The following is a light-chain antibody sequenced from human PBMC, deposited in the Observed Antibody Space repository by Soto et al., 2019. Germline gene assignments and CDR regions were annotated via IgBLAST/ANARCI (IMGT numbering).Light chain of an antibody. V-gene: IGKV1-9*01. J-gene: IGKJ3*01. CDR2: AAS. Sequence: IQLTQSPSSLSASVGDRVTITCRASQGISSYLAWYQQKPGKAPKLLIYAASTLQSGDPSRFSGSGSGTDFTLTISSLQPEDFATYYCHQLNSYPPTFGAGTKVDIK. CDR1: QGISSY. CDR3: HQLNSYPPT.